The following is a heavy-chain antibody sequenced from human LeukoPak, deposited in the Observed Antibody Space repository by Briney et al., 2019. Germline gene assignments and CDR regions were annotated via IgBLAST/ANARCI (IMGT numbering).Heavy chain of an antibody. Sequence: ASVKVPCKASGYTFTSYGISWVRQAPGQGLEWMGWISAYNGNTNYAQKLQGRVTMTTDTSTSTAYMELRSLRSDDTAVYYCARDDLTISGDYFDYWGQGTLVTVSS. J-gene: IGHJ4*02. D-gene: IGHD3-3*01. CDR2: ISAYNGNT. V-gene: IGHV1-18*01. CDR1: GYTFTSYG. CDR3: ARDDLTISGDYFDY.